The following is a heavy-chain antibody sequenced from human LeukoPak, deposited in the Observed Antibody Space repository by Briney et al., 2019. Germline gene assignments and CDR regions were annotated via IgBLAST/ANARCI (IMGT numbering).Heavy chain of an antibody. Sequence: SETLSLTCTVSGGSISSNSWSWLRQPPGKGLEWIGYIYYSGSTNFNPSLKSRVTISVDTSKNQFSLKQSSVTAADTAVYYCARVVFGELSPYMDVWGKGTTVTISS. V-gene: IGHV4-59*12. CDR3: ARVVFGELSPYMDV. CDR2: IYYSGST. J-gene: IGHJ6*03. D-gene: IGHD3-16*02. CDR1: GGSISSNS.